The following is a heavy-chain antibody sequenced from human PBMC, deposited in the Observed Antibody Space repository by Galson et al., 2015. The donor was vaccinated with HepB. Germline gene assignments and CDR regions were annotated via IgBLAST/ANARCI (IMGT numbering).Heavy chain of an antibody. CDR2: INWNGGDT. CDR3: ARDETTMARGVIHKWYSGY. D-gene: IGHD3-10*01. CDR1: GFIFDDYD. V-gene: IGHV3-20*04. J-gene: IGHJ4*02. Sequence: SLRLSCAATGFIFDDYDMSWVRQVPGKGLEWVSGINWNGGDTDYADSVKGRFTISRDNAENSLYLQMNSLGAEDTALYYCARDETTMARGVIHKWYSGYWGQGILVTVSS.